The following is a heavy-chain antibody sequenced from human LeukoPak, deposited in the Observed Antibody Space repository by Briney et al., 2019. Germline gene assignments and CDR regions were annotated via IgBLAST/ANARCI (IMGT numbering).Heavy chain of an antibody. Sequence: PSQTLSLTCTVSGGSISSGGYYWSWIRQHPGKGLEWIGYIYYSGSTYYNPSLKSRVTISVDTSKNQFSLKLSSVTAADTAVYYCARAFRRFLDYYYYAMDVWGQGTTVTVSS. CDR1: GGSISSGGYY. J-gene: IGHJ6*02. D-gene: IGHD3-3*01. CDR2: IYYSGST. CDR3: ARAFRRFLDYYYYAMDV. V-gene: IGHV4-30-4*08.